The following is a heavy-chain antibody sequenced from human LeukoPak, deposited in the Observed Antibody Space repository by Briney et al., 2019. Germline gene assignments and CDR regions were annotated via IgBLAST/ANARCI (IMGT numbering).Heavy chain of an antibody. CDR2: INWNGGST. Sequence: GGSLRLSCAAFGFTFDDYGMSWVRQAPGKGLEWVSGINWNGGSTGYADSLKGRFTISRDNGKNSLYLQMNSLRAEDTALYYCARGCSIGFHAFDIWGQGTMGTVSS. J-gene: IGHJ3*02. CDR3: ARGCSIGFHAFDI. CDR1: GFTFDDYG. V-gene: IGHV3-20*04. D-gene: IGHD3-3*02.